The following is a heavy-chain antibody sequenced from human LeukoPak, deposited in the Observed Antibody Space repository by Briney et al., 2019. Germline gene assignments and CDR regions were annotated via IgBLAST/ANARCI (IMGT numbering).Heavy chain of an antibody. Sequence: GGSLRLSCAASGFTFTSRWMSWVRQAPGKGLEWVARMNLDGSEKYYVDSVKGRFTISRDNAKTSLYLEMNSLRAEDTAVYYCARDATYCTNGVCYTRFDYWGQGTLVTVSS. CDR3: ARDATYCTNGVCYTRFDY. CDR2: MNLDGSEK. J-gene: IGHJ4*02. CDR1: GFTFTSRW. V-gene: IGHV3-7*01. D-gene: IGHD2-8*01.